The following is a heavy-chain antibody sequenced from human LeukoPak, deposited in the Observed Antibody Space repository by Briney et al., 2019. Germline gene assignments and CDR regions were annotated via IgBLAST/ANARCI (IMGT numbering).Heavy chain of an antibody. J-gene: IGHJ3*02. V-gene: IGHV3-23*01. CDR2: ISGSDGST. Sequence: SGGSLRLSCAASGFTFSSYAMSWVRQAPGKGLEWVSVISGSDGSTYSADSVEGRFTISRDNFKNSLYLQMNSLRTEDTAAYYCARGRNKYPTDAFDIWGQGATVTVSS. CDR1: GFTFSSYA. CDR3: ARGRNKYPTDAFDI. D-gene: IGHD2/OR15-2a*01.